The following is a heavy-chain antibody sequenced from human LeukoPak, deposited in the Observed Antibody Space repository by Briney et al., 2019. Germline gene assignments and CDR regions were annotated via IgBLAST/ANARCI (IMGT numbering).Heavy chain of an antibody. V-gene: IGHV4-38-2*02. Sequence: SETLSLTCAVSGYSISSGYYGGWIRQPPGKGLEWIGNIYHRGTTYYNPSLKSRVTISIDASKNQFSMKLSSVTAADTAMYYCVRDQGPWPHDAFDIWGQGTVVTVSS. CDR2: IYHRGTT. J-gene: IGHJ3*02. CDR3: VRDQGPWPHDAFDI. CDR1: GYSISSGYY.